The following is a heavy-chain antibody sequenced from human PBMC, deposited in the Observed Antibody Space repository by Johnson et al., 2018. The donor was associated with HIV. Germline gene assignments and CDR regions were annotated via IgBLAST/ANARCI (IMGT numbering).Heavy chain of an antibody. CDR1: GFTFSSYW. D-gene: IGHD3-22*01. J-gene: IGHJ3*02. Sequence: VQLVESGGGLVKPGGSLRLSCVASGFTFSSYWMHWVRQAPGKGLVWVSRINSDGSSTSYADSVKGRFTISRDNAKNTLYLQMNSLRAEDTAVYYCARQIKYYYDSSGYYYLSSAAFDIWGQGTMVTVSS. CDR2: INSDGSST. CDR3: ARQIKYYYDSSGYYYLSSAAFDI. V-gene: IGHV3-74*02.